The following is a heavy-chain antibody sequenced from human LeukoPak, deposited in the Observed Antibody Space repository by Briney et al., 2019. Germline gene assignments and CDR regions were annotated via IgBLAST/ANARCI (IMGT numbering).Heavy chain of an antibody. V-gene: IGHV3-21*01. Sequence: GGSLRLSCAASGFSFNTYSMDWVRQAPGKGLEWVSSISSTSGYIYYADSVKGRFTISRDNAKNSLYLQMNSLRVEDTAVYYCARDAGITGTTEFDYWGQETLVTVSS. CDR3: ARDAGITGTTEFDY. CDR1: GFSFNTYS. J-gene: IGHJ4*02. D-gene: IGHD1-7*01. CDR2: ISSTSGYI.